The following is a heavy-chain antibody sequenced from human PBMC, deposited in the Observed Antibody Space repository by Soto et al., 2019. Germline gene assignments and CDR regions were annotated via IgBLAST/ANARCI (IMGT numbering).Heavy chain of an antibody. J-gene: IGHJ4*02. D-gene: IGHD3-10*01. Sequence: QVHLVQSGAEVKKPGASVKVSCKASGYTFPSHGIHWVRQAPGQSLEWMGWINTANGNTKYSQRFQGRVTITRDTSATLVYMELSSLTSDDTATSYCARSAELTVRSSGDFWGQGALVTVSS. CDR2: INTANGNT. CDR3: ARSAELTVRSSGDF. V-gene: IGHV1-3*04. CDR1: GYTFPSHG.